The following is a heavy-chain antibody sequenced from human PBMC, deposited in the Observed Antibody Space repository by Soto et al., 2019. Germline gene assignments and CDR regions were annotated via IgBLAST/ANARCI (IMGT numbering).Heavy chain of an antibody. CDR1: GYTFTSYD. D-gene: IGHD3-3*01. CDR3: ARDDYDFWTIGY. V-gene: IGHV1-8*01. CDR2: MNPNSGNT. J-gene: IGHJ4*02. Sequence: ASVKVSCKASGYTFTSYDINWVRQATGQGLEWMGWMNPNSGNTGYAQKFQGRVTMTRNTSISTAYMELSSLRSEDTAVYYCARDDYDFWTIGYWGQGTLVTVSS.